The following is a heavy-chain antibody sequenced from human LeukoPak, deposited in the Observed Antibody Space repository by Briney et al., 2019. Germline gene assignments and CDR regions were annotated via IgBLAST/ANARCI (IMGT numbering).Heavy chain of an antibody. CDR1: GFTFSSYA. J-gene: IGHJ4*02. V-gene: IGHV3-23*01. Sequence: PGGSLRLSGAASGFTFSSYAMSWVRQAPGKGLEWVSAISGSGGSTYYADSVKGRFTISRDNSKNTLSLQMNSLRAEDTAVYYCAKIFRGEYYFDYWGQGTLVTVSS. D-gene: IGHD3-10*01. CDR2: ISGSGGST. CDR3: AKIFRGEYYFDY.